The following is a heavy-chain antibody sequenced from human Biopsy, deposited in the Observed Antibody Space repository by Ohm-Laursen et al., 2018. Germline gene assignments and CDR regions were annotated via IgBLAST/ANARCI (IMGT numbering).Heavy chain of an antibody. CDR3: ARGPNDFGGLYFPR. D-gene: IGHD4-23*01. Sequence: GTLSLTCSVSGGSFTGHYWSWIRQPPGKVLEWIGHISYTGYTSYNASLKSRVTISVDTSRNHFSLRLSSLTAADTAVYYCARGPNDFGGLYFPRWGQGTLLTVSS. V-gene: IGHV4-59*11. CDR1: GGSFTGHY. CDR2: ISYTGYT. J-gene: IGHJ4*02.